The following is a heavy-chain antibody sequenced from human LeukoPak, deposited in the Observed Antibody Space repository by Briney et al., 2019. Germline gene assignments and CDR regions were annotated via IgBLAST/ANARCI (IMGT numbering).Heavy chain of an antibody. D-gene: IGHD1-26*01. J-gene: IGHJ4*02. V-gene: IGHV3-33*06. CDR1: GFTFSSYG. Sequence: PGRSLRLSCAASGFTFSSYGMHWVRQAPGKGLEWVAVIWYDGSNKYYADSVKGRFTISRDNSKNTLYLQMNSLRAEDTAVYYCAKQSYYNTGGFDYWGQGTLVTVSS. CDR3: AKQSYYNTGGFDY. CDR2: IWYDGSNK.